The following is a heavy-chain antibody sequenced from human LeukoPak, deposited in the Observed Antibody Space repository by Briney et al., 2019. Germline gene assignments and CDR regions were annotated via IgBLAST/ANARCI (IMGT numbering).Heavy chain of an antibody. CDR1: GGTFSSYA. V-gene: IGHV1-69*06. D-gene: IGHD3-9*01. CDR2: IIPIFGTA. CDR3: ARAVLRYFDWLLAYNWFDP. Sequence: GSSVKVCCKASGGTFSSYAISWERQAPGQGLEWMGGIIPIFGTANYAQKFQGRVTITADKSTSTAYMELSSLRSEDTAVYYCARAVLRYFDWLLAYNWFDPWGQGTLVTVSS. J-gene: IGHJ5*02.